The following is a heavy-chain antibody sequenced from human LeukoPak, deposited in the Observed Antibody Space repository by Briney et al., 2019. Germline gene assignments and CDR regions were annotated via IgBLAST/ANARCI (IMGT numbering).Heavy chain of an antibody. D-gene: IGHD3-9*01. CDR3: AKTDPADWYYFDY. V-gene: IGHV3-23*01. Sequence: SGGSLRLSCAASGFTFSNYAMNWVRQAPGKGLEWVSAINGRGGSTFYADSVKGRFTISRDNSKNTLHLQMNTLRAEDTAVYYCAKTDPADWYYFDYWGQGTLVTVSS. CDR1: GFTFSNYA. CDR2: INGRGGST. J-gene: IGHJ4*02.